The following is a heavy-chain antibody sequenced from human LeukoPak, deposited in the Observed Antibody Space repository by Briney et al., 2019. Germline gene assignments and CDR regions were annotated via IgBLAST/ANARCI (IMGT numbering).Heavy chain of an antibody. D-gene: IGHD3-22*01. CDR3: ARALVVITLDAFDI. J-gene: IGHJ3*02. CDR1: GFTVSSNY. V-gene: IGHV3-53*01. Sequence: GRSLRLSCAASGFTVSSNYMSWVRQAPGKGLEWVSVIYSGGSTYYADSVKGRFTISRDNSKNTLYLQMNSLRAEDTAVYYCARALVVITLDAFDIWGQGTMVTVSS. CDR2: IYSGGST.